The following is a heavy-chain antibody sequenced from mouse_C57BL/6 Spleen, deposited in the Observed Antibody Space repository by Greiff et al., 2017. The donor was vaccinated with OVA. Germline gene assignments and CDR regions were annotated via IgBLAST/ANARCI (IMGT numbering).Heavy chain of an antibody. D-gene: IGHD1-1*01. Sequence: VQLVESGSELRSPGSSVKLSCKDFDSEVFPLAYMSWVRQKPGHGFEWIGGILPSIGRTIYGEKFEDKATLDADTLSNTAYLELNSLTSEDSAIYYCARGYYGSSPFAYWGQGTLVTVSA. CDR2: ILPSIGRT. V-gene: IGHV15-2*01. CDR3: ARGYYGSSPFAY. CDR1: DSEVFPLAY. J-gene: IGHJ3*01.